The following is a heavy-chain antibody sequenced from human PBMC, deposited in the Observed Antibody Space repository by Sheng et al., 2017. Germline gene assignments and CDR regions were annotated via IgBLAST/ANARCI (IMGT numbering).Heavy chain of an antibody. D-gene: IGHD3-22*01. CDR2: ISGSGGST. J-gene: IGHJ4*02. Sequence: EVQLLESGGGLVQPGGSLRLSCAASGFTFISYAMSWVRQAPGKGLEWVSAISGSGGSTYYADSVKGRFTISRDNSKNTLYLQMNSLRAEDTAVYYCAKGAGYYDSSGYYAIDYWGQGTLVTVSS. CDR3: AKGAGYYDSSGYYAIDY. V-gene: IGHV3-23*01. CDR1: GFTFISYA.